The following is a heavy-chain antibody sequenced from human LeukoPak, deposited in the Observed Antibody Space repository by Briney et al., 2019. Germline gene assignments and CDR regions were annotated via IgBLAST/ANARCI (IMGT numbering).Heavy chain of an antibody. D-gene: IGHD1-26*01. V-gene: IGHV3-23*01. Sequence: GGSLRLSCAASGFTFSSYAMSWVRQAPGKGLEWVSAISDSGGSTYYADSVKGRFTISRDNSKNTLYLQMNSLRAEDTAVYYCAKDSDVGVGGDFQHWGQGTLVTVSS. CDR2: ISDSGGST. J-gene: IGHJ1*01. CDR1: GFTFSSYA. CDR3: AKDSDVGVGGDFQH.